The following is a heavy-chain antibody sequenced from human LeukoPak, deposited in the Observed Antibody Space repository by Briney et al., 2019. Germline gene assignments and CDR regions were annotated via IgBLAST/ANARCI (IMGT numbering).Heavy chain of an antibody. D-gene: IGHD3-3*01. CDR2: IYYSGST. CDR1: GESFSGNY. J-gene: IGHJ4*02. Sequence: RTSETLSLGCAVYGESFSGNYWGWIRQPPGKRLEWIGHIYYSGSTNYNPSLKSRVAISQDTSKNQFSLKLSSVTAADTAVYYCASRSSIWSGYQDTLYYFDSWGQGTLVTVSS. V-gene: IGHV4-59*01. CDR3: ASRSSIWSGYQDTLYYFDS.